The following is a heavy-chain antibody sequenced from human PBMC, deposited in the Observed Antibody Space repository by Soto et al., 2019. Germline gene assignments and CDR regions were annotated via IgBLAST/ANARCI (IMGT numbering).Heavy chain of an antibody. J-gene: IGHJ4*02. CDR1: GYTFSNLW. V-gene: IGHV5-51*01. CDR3: ARSPRSSPYFDY. CDR2: IYPGDYET. D-gene: IGHD6-13*01. Sequence: GESLKISCQCSGYTFSNLWIAWVRQLPGKGLEWMGIIYPGDYETRYSPSFHGKVTISADRSIGTAYLQWSSLEASDSAFYFCARSPRSSPYFDYWGQGALVTVSS.